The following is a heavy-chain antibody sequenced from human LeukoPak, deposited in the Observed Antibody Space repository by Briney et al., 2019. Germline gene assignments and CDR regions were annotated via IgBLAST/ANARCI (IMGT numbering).Heavy chain of an antibody. CDR1: GFTFSSYE. CDR3: ARDGYDALTAKQALFDS. Sequence: GGSLRLSCAASGFTFSSYEMNWVRQAPGKGLEWVSYISGSGGAIYYADSVKGRFSISRDNAKNSLYLQMNSLRAEDTAVYYCARDGYDALTAKQALFDSWGQGTLVTVSS. CDR2: ISGSGGAI. J-gene: IGHJ4*02. V-gene: IGHV3-48*03. D-gene: IGHD3-9*01.